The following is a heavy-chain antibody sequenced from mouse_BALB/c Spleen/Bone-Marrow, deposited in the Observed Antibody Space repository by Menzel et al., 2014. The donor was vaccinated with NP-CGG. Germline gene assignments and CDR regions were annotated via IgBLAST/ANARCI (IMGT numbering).Heavy chain of an antibody. J-gene: IGHJ4*01. D-gene: IGHD2-14*01. CDR2: INPSNGGT. V-gene: IGHV1S81*02. CDR3: TRREYYRYDRAMDY. CDR1: GYTFTSYY. Sequence: QVQLQQSGAELVKPGASVKLSCKASGYTFTSYYMYWVKQRPGQGLVWIGEINPSNGGTNFNEKFKSKATLTVDKSSSTAYMQLSSLTSEDSAVYYCTRREYYRYDRAMDYWGQGTSVTVSS.